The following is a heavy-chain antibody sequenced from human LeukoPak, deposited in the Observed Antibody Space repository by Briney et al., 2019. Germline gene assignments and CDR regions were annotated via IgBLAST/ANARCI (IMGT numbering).Heavy chain of an antibody. CDR3: ARARAVTYSWFDP. CDR2: ISYDGSNK. CDR1: GFTFSSYA. D-gene: IGHD4-11*01. Sequence: GRSLRLSCAASGFTFSSYAMHWVRQAPGKGLEWVAVISYDGSNKYYADSVKGRFTISRDNSKNTLYLQMNSLRAEDTAVYYCARARAVTYSWFDPWGQGTLVTVSS. J-gene: IGHJ5*02. V-gene: IGHV3-30*01.